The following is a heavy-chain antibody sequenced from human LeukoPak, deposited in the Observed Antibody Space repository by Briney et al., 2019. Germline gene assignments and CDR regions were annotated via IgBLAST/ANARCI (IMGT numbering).Heavy chain of an antibody. J-gene: IGHJ4*02. CDR2: IYYSGST. Sequence: SETLSLTCTVSGGSISSYYWTWIRQPPGKGLEWIGYIYYSGSTGYNPSLKSRVTISVDTSKNQFSLRLTSVTAADTAVYYCATGSASPIVDYWGQGTLVTVSS. D-gene: IGHD3-10*01. CDR1: GGSISSYY. CDR3: ATGSASPIVDY. V-gene: IGHV4-59*08.